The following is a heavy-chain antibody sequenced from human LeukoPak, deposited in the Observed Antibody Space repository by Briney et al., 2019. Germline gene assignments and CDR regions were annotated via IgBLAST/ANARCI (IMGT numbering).Heavy chain of an antibody. V-gene: IGHV1-18*01. CDR2: ISSYNGNT. Sequence: ASVKVSCKASGYTFTSYGISWVRQAPGQGLEWMGWISSYNGNTNYTQKLQGRVTMTTDTSTSTAYMELRSLRSDDTAVYYCARDYYDSSYAFDIWGQGTMVIVSS. J-gene: IGHJ3*02. CDR1: GYTFTSYG. D-gene: IGHD3-22*01. CDR3: ARDYYDSSYAFDI.